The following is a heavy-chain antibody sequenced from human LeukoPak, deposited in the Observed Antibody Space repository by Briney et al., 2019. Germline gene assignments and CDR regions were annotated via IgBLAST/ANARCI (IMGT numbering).Heavy chain of an antibody. V-gene: IGHV3-53*01. CDR3: ARDYYDSSGSV. CDR1: GFTVSSYY. CDR2: IYSGSST. Sequence: PGGSLRLSCAASGFTVSSYYMNWVRQAPGKGLEWVSVIYSGSSTYYADSVKARFTISRDNSKNTLYLQMYSLRAEDTAVYYCARDYYDSSGSVWGQGTMVTVSS. J-gene: IGHJ3*01. D-gene: IGHD3-22*01.